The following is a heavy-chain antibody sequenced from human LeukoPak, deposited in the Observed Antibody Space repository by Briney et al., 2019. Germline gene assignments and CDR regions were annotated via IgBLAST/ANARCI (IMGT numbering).Heavy chain of an antibody. D-gene: IGHD3-22*01. Sequence: SETLSLTCAVYGGSFSGYYWNWIRQFPGKGLEWIGEINHSGNTNYNPSLKSRVTISVDTSKNQFSLKLSSVTAADTAVYYCARGGRLFLPYWGQGTLVTAFS. CDR1: GGSFSGYY. J-gene: IGHJ4*02. CDR3: ARGGRLFLPY. CDR2: INHSGNT. V-gene: IGHV4-34*01.